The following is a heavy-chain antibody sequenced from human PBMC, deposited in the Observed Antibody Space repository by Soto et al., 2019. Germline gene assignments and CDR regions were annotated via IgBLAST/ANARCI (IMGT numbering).Heavy chain of an antibody. CDR1: GYTFTSYY. CDR3: ARRAGENYYYYYYYMDV. V-gene: IGHV1-46*01. Sequence: DSVKVSCKASGYTFTSYYMHWVRQAPGQGLEWMGIINPSGGSTSYAQKFQGRVTMTRDTSTSTVYMELSSLRSEDTAVYYCARRAGENYYYYYYYMDVWGKRTTVNVSS. CDR2: INPSGGST. J-gene: IGHJ6*03. D-gene: IGHD2-21*01.